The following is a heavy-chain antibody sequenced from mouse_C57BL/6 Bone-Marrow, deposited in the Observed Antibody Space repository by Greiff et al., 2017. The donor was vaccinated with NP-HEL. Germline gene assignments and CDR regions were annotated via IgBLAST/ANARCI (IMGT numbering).Heavy chain of an antibody. CDR3: ARRGKWLRRIEYYAMDY. CDR1: GYTFTSYW. Sequence: QVQLKQSGAELVRPGTSVKLSCKASGYTFTSYWMHWVKQRPGQGLEWIGVIDPSDSYTNYNQKFKGKATLTVDTSSSTAYMQLSSLTSEDSAVYYCARRGKWLRRIEYYAMDYWGQGTSVTVSS. CDR2: IDPSDSYT. J-gene: IGHJ4*01. D-gene: IGHD2-2*01. V-gene: IGHV1-59*01.